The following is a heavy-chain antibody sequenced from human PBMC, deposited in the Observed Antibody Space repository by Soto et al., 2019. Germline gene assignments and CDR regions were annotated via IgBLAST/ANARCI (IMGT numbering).Heavy chain of an antibody. CDR3: ARDNHYYHSNTGYFDY. D-gene: IGHD3-22*01. CDR1: GGTFSSYA. V-gene: IGHV1-69*12. Sequence: QVQLVQSGAEVKKPGSSVKVSCKACGGTFSSYAIRWVRQAPGQGLERMGGIIPIFGTANYAQKFQGRVTITADESTSTAYMELSSLRSEDTAVYYCARDNHYYHSNTGYFDYWGQGTLVTVSS. CDR2: IIPIFGTA. J-gene: IGHJ4*02.